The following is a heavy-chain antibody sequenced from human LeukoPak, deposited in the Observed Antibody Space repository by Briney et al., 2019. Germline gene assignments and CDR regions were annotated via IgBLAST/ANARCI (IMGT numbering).Heavy chain of an antibody. CDR3: ARAGLIYYDSSGYYGH. D-gene: IGHD3-22*01. Sequence: ETLSLTCAVYGGSFSGYYWSWIRQPPGRGLEWIGEINHSGSTNYNPSLKSRVTISVDTSKNQFSLKLSSVTAADTAVYYCARAGLIYYDSSGYYGHWGQGTLVTVSS. CDR1: GGSFSGYY. V-gene: IGHV4-34*01. J-gene: IGHJ4*02. CDR2: INHSGST.